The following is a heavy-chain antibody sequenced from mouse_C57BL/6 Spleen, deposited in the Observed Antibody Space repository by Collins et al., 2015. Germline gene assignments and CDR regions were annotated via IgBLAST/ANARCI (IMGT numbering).Heavy chain of an antibody. Sequence: QVQLQQSGAELVKPGASVKISCKASGYTFTSYWITWVKQRPGQGLEWIGDIYPGSGSTNYNEKFKSKATLTVDTSSSTAYMQLSSLTSEDSAVYYCTRRLGSSPFDYWGQGTTLTVSS. CDR1: GYTFTSYW. J-gene: IGHJ2*01. CDR3: TRRLGSSPFDY. D-gene: IGHD1-1*01. CDR2: IYPGSGST. V-gene: IGHV1-55*01.